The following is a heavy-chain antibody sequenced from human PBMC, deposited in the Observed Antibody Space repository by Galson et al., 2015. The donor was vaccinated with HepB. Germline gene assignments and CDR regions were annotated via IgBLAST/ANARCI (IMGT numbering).Heavy chain of an antibody. V-gene: IGHV4-34*01. D-gene: IGHD6-13*01. CDR3: ARVSVTGYSSSWYYFDY. Sequence: ETLSLTCAVYGGSFSGYYWSWIRQPPGKGLEWIGEINHSGSTNYNPSLKSRVTISVDTSKNQFSLKLSSVTAADTAVYYCARVSVTGYSSSWYYFDYWGQGTLVTVSS. J-gene: IGHJ4*02. CDR1: GGSFSGYY. CDR2: INHSGST.